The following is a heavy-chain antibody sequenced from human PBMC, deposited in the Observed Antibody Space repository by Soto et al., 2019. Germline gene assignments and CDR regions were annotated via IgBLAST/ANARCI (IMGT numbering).Heavy chain of an antibody. Sequence: ASLKVSCKASGYTFTSYYMHWGRQAPGQGLEWMGIINPSGGSTSYAQKFQGRVTMTRDTSTSTVYMELSSLRSEDTAVYYCARDLFGTMIVDDYWGQGTLVTVSS. V-gene: IGHV1-46*01. CDR3: ARDLFGTMIVDDY. D-gene: IGHD3-22*01. J-gene: IGHJ4*02. CDR1: GYTFTSYY. CDR2: INPSGGST.